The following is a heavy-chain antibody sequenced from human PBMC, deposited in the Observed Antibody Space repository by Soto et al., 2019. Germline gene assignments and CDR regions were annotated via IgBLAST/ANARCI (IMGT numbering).Heavy chain of an antibody. CDR1: GGTFSSYT. J-gene: IGHJ6*03. Sequence: QVQLVQSGAEVKKPGSSVKVSCKASGGTFSSYTISWVRQAPGQGLEWMGRIIPILGIANYAQKFQGRVTITADKSTRTAYKGVSSLRSEETAVYYCARGYSGPCCYMDVWGKGTTVTVSS. CDR3: ARGYSGPCCYMDV. CDR2: IIPILGIA. D-gene: IGHD6-13*01. V-gene: IGHV1-69*02.